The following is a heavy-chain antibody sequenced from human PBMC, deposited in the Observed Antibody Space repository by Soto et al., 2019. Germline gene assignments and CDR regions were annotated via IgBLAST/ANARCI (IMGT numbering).Heavy chain of an antibody. V-gene: IGHV3-13*04. CDR3: AGGQEVGAHFFDS. Sequence: PGGSLRLSCEASGFTFSKFDIHWVRQPTGKGLEWVSTIGISGDTYYAVSVKGRFTISRDNAKNSLSLQMNSLRAGDTALYFCAGGQEVGAHFFDSWGQGTQVTVSS. CDR2: IGISGDT. D-gene: IGHD2-15*01. J-gene: IGHJ4*02. CDR1: GFTFSKFD.